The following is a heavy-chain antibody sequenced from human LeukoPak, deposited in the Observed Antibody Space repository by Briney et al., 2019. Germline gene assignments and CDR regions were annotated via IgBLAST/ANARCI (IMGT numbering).Heavy chain of an antibody. CDR2: IKQDGSEK. J-gene: IGHJ3*02. D-gene: IGHD3/OR15-3a*01. V-gene: IGHV3-7*01. Sequence: AGGSLRLSCAASGFTFSNYWMTWVRQAPGKGLEWVATIKQDGSEKYYVDSVKGRFTISRDNAKKSLYLQMNSLRDEDTAVYFCARDGDFWTGQGAFDIWGQGTMVTVSS. CDR3: ARDGDFWTGQGAFDI. CDR1: GFTFSNYW.